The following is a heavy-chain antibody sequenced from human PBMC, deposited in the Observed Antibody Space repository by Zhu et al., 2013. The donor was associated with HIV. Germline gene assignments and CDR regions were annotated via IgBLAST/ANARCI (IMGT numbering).Heavy chain of an antibody. CDR3: ARAHHLDLVVVPAAPRDYYYGLDV. Sequence: EVQLVESGGGLVKPGGSLRLSCAASGFTFNSYSMNWVRQAPGKGLEWVSSISSSGSYIYYADSVKGRFTISRDNAKNSLYLQMSSLRDEDTAVYYCARAHHLDLVVVPAAPRDYYYGLDVWGQGTTVTVSS. J-gene: IGHJ6*02. CDR1: GFTFNSYS. D-gene: IGHD2-2*01. V-gene: IGHV3-21*01. CDR2: ISSSGSYI.